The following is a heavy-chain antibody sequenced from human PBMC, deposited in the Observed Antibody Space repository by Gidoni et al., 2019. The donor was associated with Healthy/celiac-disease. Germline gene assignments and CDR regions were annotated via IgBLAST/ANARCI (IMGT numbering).Heavy chain of an antibody. J-gene: IGHJ3*02. Sequence: EGRLVESGGGVVQPGGSTGFSFTASGLPFSSYSMNWVRQAPGKGLEWVSYIGSSSSTIYYADSVKGRFTISRDNAKNSLYLQMNSLRDEDTAVYYCARVWSIYKEDAFDIWGQGTMVTVSS. D-gene: IGHD3-10*01. CDR3: ARVWSIYKEDAFDI. CDR1: GLPFSSYS. CDR2: IGSSSSTI. V-gene: IGHV3-48*02.